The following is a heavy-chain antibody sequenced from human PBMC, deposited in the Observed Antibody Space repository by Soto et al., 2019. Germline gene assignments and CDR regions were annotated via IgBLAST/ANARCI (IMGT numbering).Heavy chain of an antibody. V-gene: IGHV5-51*01. J-gene: IGHJ4*02. CDR3: ARGGVSTRTFDY. D-gene: IGHD3-3*01. CDR2: IYPSDSDT. Sequence: GESLKMTCKGSGYNFPCYWIAWVRQVPGKGLELMGIIYPSDSDTRYRPSFQGHVTISADKSISSAYLQWSSLRASDTAMYYCARGGVSTRTFDYWGQGTPVTVSS. CDR1: GYNFPCYW.